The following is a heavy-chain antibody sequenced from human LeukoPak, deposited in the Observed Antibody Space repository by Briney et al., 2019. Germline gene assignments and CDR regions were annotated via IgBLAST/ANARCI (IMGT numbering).Heavy chain of an antibody. Sequence: SETLSLTCAVYGGSFSGYYWSWIRQPPGKGLEWIGEISHSGSTNYNPSLKSRVTISVDTSKNQFSLKLSSVTAADTAVYYCARRRGRIQLWSSRRTRGFDYWGQGTLVTVSS. CDR2: ISHSGST. CDR1: GGSFSGYY. D-gene: IGHD5-18*01. J-gene: IGHJ4*02. CDR3: ARRRGRIQLWSSRRTRGFDY. V-gene: IGHV4-34*01.